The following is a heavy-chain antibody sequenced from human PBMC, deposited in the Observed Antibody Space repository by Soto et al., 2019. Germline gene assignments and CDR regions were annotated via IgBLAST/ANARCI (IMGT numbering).Heavy chain of an antibody. CDR1: GFTFSSYA. CDR2: ISGSGGST. Sequence: GGSLRLSCAASGFTFSSYAMSWVRQAPGKGLEWVAAISGSGGSTYYADYVKGRFTISRDNSKNTLYLQMNSLRAEATAVYYCAKDPLEIQLWPKYYFDYWGQGTLVTVSS. V-gene: IGHV3-23*01. CDR3: AKDPLEIQLWPKYYFDY. J-gene: IGHJ4*02. D-gene: IGHD5-18*01.